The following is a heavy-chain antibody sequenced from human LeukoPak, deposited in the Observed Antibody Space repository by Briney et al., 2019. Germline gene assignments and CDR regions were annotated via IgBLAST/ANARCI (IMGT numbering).Heavy chain of an antibody. V-gene: IGHV4-34*01. CDR1: GGSFSGYY. D-gene: IGHD5-18*01. CDR3: ARGDTAMVFSAFDI. J-gene: IGHJ3*02. Sequence: SETLSLTCAVYGGSFSGYYWSWIRQPPGKGLEWIGEINHSGSTNYNPSLKSRVTISVDTSKNQFSLKLSSVTAADTAVYYCARGDTAMVFSAFDIWGQGTMVTVSS. CDR2: INHSGST.